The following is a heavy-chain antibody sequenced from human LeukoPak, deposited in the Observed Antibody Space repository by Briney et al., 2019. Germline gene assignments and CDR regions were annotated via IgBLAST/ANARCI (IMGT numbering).Heavy chain of an antibody. Sequence: ASVKVSCKASGYTFTGYYMHWVRQAPGQGLEWMGRINPNSGGTNYAQKFQGRVTMTRDTSISTAYMELSRLRSDDTAVYYCARAFEDLVVPDVESDYWGQGTLVTVSS. D-gene: IGHD2-2*01. J-gene: IGHJ4*02. V-gene: IGHV1-2*06. CDR3: ARAFEDLVVPDVESDY. CDR2: INPNSGGT. CDR1: GYTFTGYY.